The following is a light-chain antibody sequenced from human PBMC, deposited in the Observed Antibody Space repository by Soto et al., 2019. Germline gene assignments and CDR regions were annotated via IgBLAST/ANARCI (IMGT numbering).Light chain of an antibody. CDR3: SSFTTNNRL. J-gene: IGLJ3*02. CDR1: SSDVGGYDY. Sequence: QSALTQPPSASGSPGQSVTISCTGTSSDVGGYDYVSWYQQYPGKTPKLMIFEVTKRPSGVPDRFSGSKSGNTASLTVSGLQAEDEADYYCSSFTTNNRLFGGGTKLTVL. CDR2: EVT. V-gene: IGLV2-8*01.